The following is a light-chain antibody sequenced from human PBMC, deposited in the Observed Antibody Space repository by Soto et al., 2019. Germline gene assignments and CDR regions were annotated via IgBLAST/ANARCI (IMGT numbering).Light chain of an antibody. J-gene: IGKJ4*01. Sequence: DTPMTQSPSTLSASVGDRVAMTCRASQSISTWLAWYQQKPGKAPKLLIHDASNLESGVPSRFSGTGSGTEFTLTISSLQPDDSATYYCQRNDGYLGGGTKVDIK. CDR1: QSISTW. CDR3: QRNDGY. V-gene: IGKV1-5*01. CDR2: DAS.